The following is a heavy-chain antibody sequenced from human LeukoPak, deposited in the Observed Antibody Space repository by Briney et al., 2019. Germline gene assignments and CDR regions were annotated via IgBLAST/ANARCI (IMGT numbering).Heavy chain of an antibody. V-gene: IGHV3-30*02. CDR2: IRYDGSNK. CDR1: GFTFSSYG. Sequence: GGSLRLSCAASGFTFSSYGMHWVRQAPGKGLEWVAFIRYDGSNKYYADSVKGRFTISRGNSKNTLYLQMNSLRAEDTAVYYCAKELITYYYDSSGYYFDYWGQGTLVTVSS. CDR3: AKELITYYYDSSGYYFDY. D-gene: IGHD3-22*01. J-gene: IGHJ4*02.